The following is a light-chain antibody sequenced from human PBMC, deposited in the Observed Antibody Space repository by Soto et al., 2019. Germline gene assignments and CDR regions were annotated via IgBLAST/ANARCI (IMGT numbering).Light chain of an antibody. V-gene: IGLV7-46*01. CDR2: HTS. CDR1: TGDVTSGHY. CDR3: LLSYSAGRSYV. J-gene: IGLJ1*01. Sequence: QAVVTQEPSLSVSPGGTGTLTCGSSTGDVTSGHYPYWFQQKPGQAPVTLIYHTSDKHSWTPARFSGSLLGGKAALTLSGAQPEDEAEYYCLLSYSAGRSYVFGTGTKLTVL.